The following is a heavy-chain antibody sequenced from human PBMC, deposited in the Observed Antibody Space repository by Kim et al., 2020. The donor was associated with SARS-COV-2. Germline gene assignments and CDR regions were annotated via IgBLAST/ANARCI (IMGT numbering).Heavy chain of an antibody. CDR1: GGSISSSSYY. D-gene: IGHD6-13*01. CDR3: ARDRAPFSSGWYGWFDP. Sequence: SETLSLTCSVSGGSISSSSYYRGWIRQPPGKGLEWIGSIYYSGSTYYNPSLKSRVTISVDTSKNQFSLKLNSVTAADTAVYYCARDRAPFSSGWYGWFDP. V-gene: IGHV4-39*07. J-gene: IGHJ5*02. CDR2: IYYSGST.